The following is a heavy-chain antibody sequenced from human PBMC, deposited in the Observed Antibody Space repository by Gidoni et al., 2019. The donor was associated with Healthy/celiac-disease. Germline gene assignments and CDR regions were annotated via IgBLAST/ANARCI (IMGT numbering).Heavy chain of an antibody. D-gene: IGHD5-18*01. CDR1: GGSISSGGYY. CDR2: IYYSGST. Sequence: QVQLQESGPGLVKPSQTLSLTCTVSGGSISSGGYYWSWIRQHPGKGLEWIGYIYYSGSTYYNPSLKSRVTISVDTSKIQFSLKLCSVTAADTAVYYCARSGYSYGYVPRAFDIWGQGTMVTVSS. CDR3: ARSGYSYGYVPRAFDI. J-gene: IGHJ3*02. V-gene: IGHV4-31*03.